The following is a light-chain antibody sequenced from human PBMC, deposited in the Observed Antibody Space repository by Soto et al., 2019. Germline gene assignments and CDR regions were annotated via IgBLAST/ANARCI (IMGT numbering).Light chain of an antibody. Sequence: DIVMTQTPLSLSVTPGQPASISCKSSQSLLHSDGKTYLYWYLQKPGQPPQLLIYEVSNRFSGVKDSVSGTRSGTDFTLKIRPVEAEDVWASYCMQSMKLHLDFGKGTRLEI. J-gene: IGKJ5*01. V-gene: IGKV2D-29*01. CDR2: EVS. CDR1: QSLLHSDGKTY. CDR3: MQSMKLHLD.